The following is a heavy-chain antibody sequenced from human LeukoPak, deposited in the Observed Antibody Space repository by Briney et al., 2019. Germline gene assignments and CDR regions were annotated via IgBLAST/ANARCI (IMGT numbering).Heavy chain of an antibody. CDR1: GGSISSGGYY. CDR2: IYYSGST. J-gene: IGHJ3*02. CDR3: ARDYGDYAAFDI. V-gene: IGHV4-31*03. Sequence: KASQTLSLTCTVSGGSISSGGYYWSWIRQHPGKGLERIGYIYYSGSTYYNPSLKSRVTISVDTSKNQFSLKLSSVTAADTAVYYCARDYGDYAAFDIWGQGTMVTVSS. D-gene: IGHD4-17*01.